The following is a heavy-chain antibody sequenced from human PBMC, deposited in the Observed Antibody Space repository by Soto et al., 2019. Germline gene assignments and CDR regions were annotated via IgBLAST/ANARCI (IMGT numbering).Heavy chain of an antibody. CDR3: ARDGALMGRGVRGYYYGMDV. CDR2: IKQDGSEK. CDR1: GFTFSSYW. D-gene: IGHD3-10*01. V-gene: IGHV3-7*03. Sequence: PGGSLRLSCAASGFTFSSYWMSWVRQAPGKGLEWVANIKQDGSEKYYVDSVKGRFTISRDNAKNSLYLQMNSLRAEDTAVYYCARDGALMGRGVRGYYYGMDVWGQGTTVTVS. J-gene: IGHJ6*02.